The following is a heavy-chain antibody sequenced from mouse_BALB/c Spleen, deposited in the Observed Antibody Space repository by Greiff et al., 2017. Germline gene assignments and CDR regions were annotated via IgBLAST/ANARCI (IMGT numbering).Heavy chain of an antibody. CDR2: INPGSSTI. J-gene: IGHJ1*01. V-gene: IGHV4-2*02. Sequence: DVKLVESGGGLVQPGGSLNLSCAASGFDFSRYWMSWARQAPGKGQERIGEINPGSSTINYTPSLKDKFIISRDNAKNTLYLQMSKVRSEDTALYYCARRYYYGRYFDVWGAGTTVTVSS. D-gene: IGHD1-1*01. CDR1: GFDFSRYW. CDR3: ARRYYYGRYFDV.